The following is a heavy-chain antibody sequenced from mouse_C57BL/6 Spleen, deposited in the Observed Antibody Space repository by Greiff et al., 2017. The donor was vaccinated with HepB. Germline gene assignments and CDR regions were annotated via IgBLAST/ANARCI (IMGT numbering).Heavy chain of an antibody. CDR3: ARSYYYCSSDYWYFDV. CDR2: INPNNGGT. D-gene: IGHD1-1*01. J-gene: IGHJ1*03. V-gene: IGHV1-26*01. CDR1: GYTFTDYY. Sequence: EVKLQQSGPELVKPGASVKISCKASGYTFTDYYMNWVKQSHGKSLEWIGDINPNNGGTSYNQKFKGKATLTVDKSSSTAYMEHRSLTSEDSAVYYCARSYYYCSSDYWYFDVWGTGTTVTVSS.